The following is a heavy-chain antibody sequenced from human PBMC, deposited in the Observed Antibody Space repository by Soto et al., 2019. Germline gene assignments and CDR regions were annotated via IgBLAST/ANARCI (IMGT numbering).Heavy chain of an antibody. V-gene: IGHV4-31*03. Sequence: QVQLQESGPGLVKPSQTLSLTCTVSGGSISSGGYYWSWIRQHPGKGLEWIGYIYYSGSTYYNPSLKSRATISVDTSKNQFSLKLSSVTAADTAVYYCARADDFWSGYSIDYWGQGTLVTVSS. CDR2: IYYSGST. J-gene: IGHJ4*02. CDR1: GGSISSGGYY. CDR3: ARADDFWSGYSIDY. D-gene: IGHD3-3*01.